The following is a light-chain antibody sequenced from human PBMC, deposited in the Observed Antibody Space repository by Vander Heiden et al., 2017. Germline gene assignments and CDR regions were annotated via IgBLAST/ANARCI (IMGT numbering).Light chain of an antibody. CDR1: QGVLYSSNNKTY. Sequence: DIVMTQAPDSLAVSLGERATINCKSSQGVLYSSNNKTYLAWYQQKPGQPPKLLIYWASTRESGVPDRFSGSGSGTDFTLTISSLQAEDVAVYYCQQYYSTPWTFGQGTKVEIK. CDR2: WAS. CDR3: QQYYSTPWT. J-gene: IGKJ1*01. V-gene: IGKV4-1*01.